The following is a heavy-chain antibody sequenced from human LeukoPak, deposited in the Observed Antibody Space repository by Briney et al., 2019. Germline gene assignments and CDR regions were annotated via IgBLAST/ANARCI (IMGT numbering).Heavy chain of an antibody. V-gene: IGHV3-53*01. CDR1: GFTVSSNY. Sequence: GGSLRLSCAASGFTVSSNYMSWVRQAPGKGLECVSLIYSGVNTYYADSVKGRFTISRDNSKNTVHLQMKSLRAEDTAVYYCARDVPWFDYWGQGTLVTVSS. J-gene: IGHJ4*02. CDR3: ARDVPWFDY. CDR2: IYSGVNT. D-gene: IGHD3-10*02.